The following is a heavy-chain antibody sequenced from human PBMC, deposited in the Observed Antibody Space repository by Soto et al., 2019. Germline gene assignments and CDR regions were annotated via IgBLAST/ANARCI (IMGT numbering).Heavy chain of an antibody. CDR3: TRGPRPISTGTGAY. CDR1: GFIFKMYW. V-gene: IGHV3-74*01. CDR2: IYNDGTYS. D-gene: IGHD3-10*01. J-gene: IGHJ4*02. Sequence: EVQLVESGGGLVPPGGSVRLSCAASGFIFKMYWMHWVRQSPGKGLVWISRIYNDGTYSDYADSVRGRFTISRDNFNDTLYLQMNNLRAADSGLYYCTRGPRPISTGTGAYWCQGTPVTVSS.